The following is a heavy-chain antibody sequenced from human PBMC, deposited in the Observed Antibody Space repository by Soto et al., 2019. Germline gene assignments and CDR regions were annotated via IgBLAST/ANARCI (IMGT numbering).Heavy chain of an antibody. CDR1: GFTFTNYW. V-gene: IGHV3-74*01. D-gene: IGHD5-18*01. Sequence: GGSLRLSCVASGFTFTNYWMHWVRQAPGKGLVWVSYINNDGTNTNYADSVKGRFTISRDNSKNTLYLQMNGLRAEDTAVYYCARDPLWGTAMVLWYFDLWGRGTLVTVSS. CDR3: ARDPLWGTAMVLWYFDL. CDR2: INNDGTNT. J-gene: IGHJ2*01.